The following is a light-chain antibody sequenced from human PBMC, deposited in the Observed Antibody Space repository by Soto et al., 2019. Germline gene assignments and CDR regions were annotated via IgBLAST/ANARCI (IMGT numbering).Light chain of an antibody. CDR2: RAS. V-gene: IGKV3-15*01. CDR1: QSVRNN. Sequence: ETEMTQSPATLSVSPGERATLSCRASQSVRNNLAWYQQKPGQAPRLLISRASTRATSIPPRFSGSGSGTEFTLTISSLQSEDVAVYYCHQCNSWPQTFGQGTKVDIK. CDR3: HQCNSWPQT. J-gene: IGKJ1*01.